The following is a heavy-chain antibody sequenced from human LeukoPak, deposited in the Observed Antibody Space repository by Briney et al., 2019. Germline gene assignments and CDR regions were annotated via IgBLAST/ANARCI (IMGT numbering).Heavy chain of an antibody. CDR2: ISYDGSNK. V-gene: IGHV3-33*05. Sequence: GGSLRLSCAASGFTFSSYGMHWVRQAPGKGLEWGAVISYDGSNKYYADSVKGRFTISRDNSKNTLYLQMNSLRAEDTAVYYCARETYDSSGYCFDYWGQGTLVTVSS. D-gene: IGHD3-22*01. J-gene: IGHJ4*02. CDR3: ARETYDSSGYCFDY. CDR1: GFTFSSYG.